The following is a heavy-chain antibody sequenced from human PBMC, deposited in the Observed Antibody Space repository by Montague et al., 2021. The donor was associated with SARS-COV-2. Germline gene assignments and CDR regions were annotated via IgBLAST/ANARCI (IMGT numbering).Heavy chain of an antibody. J-gene: IGHJ6*02. Sequence: SETLSLTCTVSGGSISNYYWSCSRQPAGKGLEGSGRIYASGNTNYNPSLKSRVTMSVDTSKDQFSLKLSSVTAADTAVFYCARGRGCSGGSCYSAWDPHDYYGMAVWGQGTPVTVSS. CDR1: GGSISNYY. CDR3: ARGRGCSGGSCYSAWDPHDYYGMAV. CDR2: IYASGNT. D-gene: IGHD2-15*01. V-gene: IGHV4-4*07.